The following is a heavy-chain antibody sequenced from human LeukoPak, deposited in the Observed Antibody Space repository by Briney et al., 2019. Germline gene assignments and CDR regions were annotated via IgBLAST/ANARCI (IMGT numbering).Heavy chain of an antibody. CDR1: GFTFSSYH. CDR3: ATAYDILTGYSNYYYYYMDV. D-gene: IGHD3-9*01. V-gene: IGHV3-21*01. J-gene: IGHJ6*03. CDR2: ISSSSSYI. Sequence: GGSLRLSCVVSGFTFSSYHMNWVRQAPGKGLEWVSSISSSSSYIYYADSVKGRFTISRDNAKNTLYLQMNSLRAEDTAVYYCATAYDILTGYSNYYYYYMDVWGKGTTVTVSS.